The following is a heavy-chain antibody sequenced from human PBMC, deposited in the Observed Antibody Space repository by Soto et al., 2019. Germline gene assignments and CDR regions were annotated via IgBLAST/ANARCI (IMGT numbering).Heavy chain of an antibody. J-gene: IGHJ4*03. V-gene: IGHV3-23*01. CDR2: ISYSESRT. CDR3: ARERVTMITVVMTD. Sequence: PGGSLRLSCEGSGFTFSNYYMTWVRQTPGKGLEWVSAISYSESRTYYADSVKGRFTISRDNSKNMLYLQIHNLRAEDTAVYYCARERVTMITVVMTDWGQGTMVTVSS. D-gene: IGHD3-22*01. CDR1: GFTFSNYY.